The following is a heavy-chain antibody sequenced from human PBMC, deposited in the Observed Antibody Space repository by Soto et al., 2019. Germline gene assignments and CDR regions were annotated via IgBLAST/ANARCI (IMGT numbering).Heavy chain of an antibody. V-gene: IGHV1-69*13. CDR1: GGTFSTYA. D-gene: IGHD3-22*01. J-gene: IGHJ4*02. CDR2: IIPLFGTA. Sequence: ASVEVSCKASGGTFSTYAIDWVRQAPGQGLEWMGGIIPLFGTAKYAQNFQGRITITADESTNTAYMELRSLRSQDTAVYYCARGVHYDSSGYYYFYWGQGTLVTVSS. CDR3: ARGVHYDSSGYYYFY.